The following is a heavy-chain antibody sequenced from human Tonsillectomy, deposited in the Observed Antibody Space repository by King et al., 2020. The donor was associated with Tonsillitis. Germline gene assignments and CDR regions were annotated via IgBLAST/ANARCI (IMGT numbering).Heavy chain of an antibody. Sequence: QLQESGPGLVKPSETLSLTCTVSGGSISSYYWSWIRQPPGKGLEWIGYIYYSGSTNYNPSLKSRVTISVDTSKNQFPLKLRAVTAADTAVYYCAREPDYDYLWGSYRSTADAFDIWGQGTMVTVSS. CDR2: IYYSGST. CDR1: GGSISSYY. D-gene: IGHD3-16*02. CDR3: AREPDYDYLWGSYRSTADAFDI. J-gene: IGHJ3*02. V-gene: IGHV4-59*01.